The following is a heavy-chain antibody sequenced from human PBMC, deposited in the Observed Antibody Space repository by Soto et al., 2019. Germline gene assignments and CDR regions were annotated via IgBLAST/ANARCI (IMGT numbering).Heavy chain of an antibody. V-gene: IGHV1-46*03. CDR3: TREPPEGYHFDD. CDR1: GYTFTSYY. D-gene: IGHD5-12*01. Sequence: ASVKVSCKASGYTFTSYYVHWMRLSPGQGLEWMGIVRPVAGATIYAQKFQDRVTMTRDTSTSTVHMELSSLTFDDTAVYYCTREPPEGYHFDDWGQGTPVTVSS. CDR2: VRPVAGAT. J-gene: IGHJ4*02.